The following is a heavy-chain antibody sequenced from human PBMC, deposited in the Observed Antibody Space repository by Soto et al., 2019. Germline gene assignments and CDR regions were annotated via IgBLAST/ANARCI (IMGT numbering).Heavy chain of an antibody. V-gene: IGHV3-7*01. CDR2: TNKDGSGR. Sequence: EVQLVESGGGLVQPGGSLRLSCAASGFTFQSHWMHWLRQAPGKGLEWVANTNKDGSGRYYAASLKGRFTISRDNAKNSLYLQMNSLTADDTAVYFCARDARPSRSSWYYFFSWGQGTVVTVSS. CDR1: GFTFQSHW. J-gene: IGHJ4*02. D-gene: IGHD6-13*01. CDR3: ARDARPSRSSWYYFFS.